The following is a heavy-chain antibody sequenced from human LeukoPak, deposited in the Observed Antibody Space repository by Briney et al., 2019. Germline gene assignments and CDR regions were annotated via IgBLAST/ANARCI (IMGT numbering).Heavy chain of an antibody. CDR2: ISYDGSNK. CDR3: ARSQGHYYDSSGYSDKTTPQDAFDI. J-gene: IGHJ3*02. Sequence: GGSLRLSCAASGFTFSSYAMHWVRQAPGKGLEWVAVISYDGSNKYYADSVKGRFTISRDNSKNTLYLQMNSLRAEDTAVYYCARSQGHYYDSSGYSDKTTPQDAFDIWGQGTMVTVSS. D-gene: IGHD3-22*01. CDR1: GFTFSSYA. V-gene: IGHV3-30*04.